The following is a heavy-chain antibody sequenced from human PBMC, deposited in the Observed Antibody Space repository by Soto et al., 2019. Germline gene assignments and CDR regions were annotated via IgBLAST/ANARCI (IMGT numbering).Heavy chain of an antibody. CDR2: ISYNGDNQ. V-gene: IGHV3-30*03. D-gene: IGHD3-16*02. CDR1: GFTFNSYN. Sequence: QEQLVESGGDVVQPGRSLRLSCAAAGFTFNSYNMHWVRQAPGKGPEWLAVISYNGDNQYYLDSVKGRFTISRDVPTKEFLLDINGLRPEDTAVYFCASNSRRIGYQDGMDVRGQGTTVNVSS. CDR3: ASNSRRIGYQDGMDV. J-gene: IGHJ6*02.